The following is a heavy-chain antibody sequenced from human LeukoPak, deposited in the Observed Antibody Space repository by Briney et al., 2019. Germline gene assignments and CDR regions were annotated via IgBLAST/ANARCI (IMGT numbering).Heavy chain of an antibody. CDR1: GGSISSSYYY. CDR2: IYYSGST. Sequence: SETLSLTCTVSGGSISSSYYYWGWIRQPPGKGLEWIGSIYYSGSTYYNPSLKSRVTISVDKSKNQFSLKLSSVTAADTAVYYCAREGRRWFDPWGQGTLVTVSS. V-gene: IGHV4-39*07. J-gene: IGHJ5*02. CDR3: AREGRRWFDP.